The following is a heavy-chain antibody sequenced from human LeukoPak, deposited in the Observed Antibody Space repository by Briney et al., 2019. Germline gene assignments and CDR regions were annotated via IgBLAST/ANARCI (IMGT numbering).Heavy chain of an antibody. CDR3: AREEGYYDILTGYYKVRAFDI. CDR2: IYYSGST. CDR1: GGSISNYY. J-gene: IGHJ3*02. V-gene: IGHV4-59*01. Sequence: SETLSLTCTVSGGSISNYYWSWIRQPPGKGLEWIGYIYYSGSTNYNPSLKSRVTISVDTSKNQFSLKLSSVTAADTAVYYCAREEGYYDILTGYYKVRAFDIWGQGTMVTVSS. D-gene: IGHD3-9*01.